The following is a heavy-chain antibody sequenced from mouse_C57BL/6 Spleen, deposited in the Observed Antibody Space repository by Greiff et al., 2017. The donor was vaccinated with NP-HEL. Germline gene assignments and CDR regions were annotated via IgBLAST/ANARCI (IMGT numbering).Heavy chain of an antibody. D-gene: IGHD2-4*01. CDR3: ARCDYDGYYYAMDY. CDR1: GYTFTSYW. Sequence: QVQLQQPGAELVKPGASVKLSCKASGYTFTSYWMHWVKQRPGQGLEWIGMIHPNSGSTNYNEKFKGKATLTADKSSSTAYMQLSSLTSEDSAVYFCARCDYDGYYYAMDYWGQGTSVTVSS. J-gene: IGHJ4*01. V-gene: IGHV1-64*01. CDR2: IHPNSGST.